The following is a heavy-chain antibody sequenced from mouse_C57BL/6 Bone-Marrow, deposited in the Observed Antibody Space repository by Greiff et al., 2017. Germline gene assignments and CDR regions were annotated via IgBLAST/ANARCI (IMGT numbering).Heavy chain of an antibody. CDR1: GFNIKDDY. V-gene: IGHV14-4*01. Sequence: VQLKQSGAELVRPGASVKLSCTAPGFNIKDDYMHWVKQRPEQGLEWIGWIDPENGGTEYASKFQGKATITADTTSNTAYLQLSSLTSEDTAVYYCTTDYCGSHWYFDVWGTGTTVTVSS. CDR2: IDPENGGT. J-gene: IGHJ1*03. CDR3: TTDYCGSHWYFDV. D-gene: IGHD1-1*01.